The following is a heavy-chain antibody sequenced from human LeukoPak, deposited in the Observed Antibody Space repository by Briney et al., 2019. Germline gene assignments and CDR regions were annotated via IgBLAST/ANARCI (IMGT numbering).Heavy chain of an antibody. CDR3: AKHLNLDYDY. V-gene: IGHV3-23*01. J-gene: IGHJ4*02. D-gene: IGHD3/OR15-3a*01. CDR2: ISGSGDNK. CDR1: GFTFSSYT. Sequence: GSLRLSCAASGFTFSSYTMSWVRQAPGKGLEWVSIISGSGDNKYHADPVKGRFTISRDNSKNTLYLQVNSLRAEDTAVYYCAKHLNLDYDYWGQGTLVTVSS.